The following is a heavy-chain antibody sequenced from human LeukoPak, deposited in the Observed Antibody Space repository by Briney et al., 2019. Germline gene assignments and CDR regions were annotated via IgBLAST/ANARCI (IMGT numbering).Heavy chain of an antibody. D-gene: IGHD3-22*01. CDR1: GFTFSIYW. J-gene: IGHJ4*02. CDR2: IKQDGSEK. CDR3: ARDYYDSSGYCFDY. Sequence: PGGSLRLSCAASGFTFSIYWMSWVRQAPGKGLEWVANIKQDGSEKYYVDSVKGRFTISRDNAKNSLYLQMNSLRAEDTAVYYCARDYYDSSGYCFDYWGQGTLVTVSS. V-gene: IGHV3-7*01.